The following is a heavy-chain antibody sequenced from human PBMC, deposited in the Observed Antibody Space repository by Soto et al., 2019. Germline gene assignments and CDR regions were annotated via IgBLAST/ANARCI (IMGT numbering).Heavy chain of an antibody. CDR3: VKGHRVRDN. J-gene: IGHJ4*02. V-gene: IGHV3-72*01. CDR2: IRNKATSYTT. CDR1: GFTFSDSY. D-gene: IGHD2-21*01. Sequence: EVQLVESGGGLVQPGGSLRLSCAASGFTFSDSYVDWVRQAPGKGLEWVGRIRNKATSYTTEYAASVKGRFTISRDDSKNSLYLQMNSLKTEDTAVYYCVKGHRVRDNWGQGTLVIVSS.